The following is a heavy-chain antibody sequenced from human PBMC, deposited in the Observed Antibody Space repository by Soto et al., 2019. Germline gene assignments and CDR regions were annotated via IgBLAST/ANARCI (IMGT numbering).Heavy chain of an antibody. V-gene: IGHV3-30*18. Sequence: GGSLRLSCAASGFTFSSYGMHWVRQAPGKGLEWVAVISYDGSNKYYADSVKGRFTISRDNSKNTLYLQMNSLRAEDTAVYYCAKDFTGDEGYYFDYWGQGTLVTVSS. D-gene: IGHD2-8*02. CDR1: GFTFSSYG. CDR2: ISYDGSNK. CDR3: AKDFTGDEGYYFDY. J-gene: IGHJ4*02.